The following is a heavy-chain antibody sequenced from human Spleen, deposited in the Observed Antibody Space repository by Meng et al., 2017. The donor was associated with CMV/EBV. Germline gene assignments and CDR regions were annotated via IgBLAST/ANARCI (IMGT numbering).Heavy chain of an antibody. CDR3: ARVGDSYGYFFDY. D-gene: IGHD5-18*01. Sequence: VLLQPWGAGLFKPSETLSLTCAVYGGSFSGYYWSWIRQPPGKGLEWIGEINHSGSTNYNPSLKSRVTISVDTSKNQFSLKLSSVTAADTAVYYCARVGDSYGYFFDYWGQGTLVTVSS. CDR1: GGSFSGYY. J-gene: IGHJ4*02. V-gene: IGHV4-34*01. CDR2: INHSGST.